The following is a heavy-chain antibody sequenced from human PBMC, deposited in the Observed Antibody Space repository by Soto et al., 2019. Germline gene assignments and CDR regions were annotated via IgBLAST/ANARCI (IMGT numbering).Heavy chain of an antibody. J-gene: IGHJ4*02. CDR2: SRSKGYGGTT. D-gene: IGHD5-12*01. CDR3: PRGMYTAYETAPLFFDF. CDR1: GFTFGAYA. Sequence: PGGSLRLSCTTSGFTFGAYALSWFRQAPGKGLEGVGFSRSKGYGGTTEFAASVRGRFTISRDDSNSIAYLQMNSLKTEDTAVYYCPRGMYTAYETAPLFFDFWGQRTLVTVS. V-gene: IGHV3-49*03.